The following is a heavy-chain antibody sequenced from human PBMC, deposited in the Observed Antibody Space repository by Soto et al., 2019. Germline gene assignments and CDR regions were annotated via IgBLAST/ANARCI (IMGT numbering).Heavy chain of an antibody. CDR2: ISTSGGKT. V-gene: IGHV3-23*01. J-gene: IGHJ2*01. D-gene: IGHD4-17*01. CDR1: GFTFDKYA. CDR3: AKVFYGDSDWYFDL. Sequence: EVQLLESGGGLVQPGGPLRLSCAASGFTFDKYAMNWVRQAPGKGLEWVSTISTSGGKTYYADSVKGRFTISRSNSKNTLYLQLNSLRAEDTAVYYCAKVFYGDSDWYFDLWGRGTLVTVSS.